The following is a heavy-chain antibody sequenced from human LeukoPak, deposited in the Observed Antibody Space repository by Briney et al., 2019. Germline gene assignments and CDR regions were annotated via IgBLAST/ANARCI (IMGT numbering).Heavy chain of an antibody. J-gene: IGHJ5*02. CDR2: IYTSGST. Sequence: SETLSLTCTVSGGSISSYYWSWIRQPAGKGLEWIGRIYTSGSTNYNPSLKSRVTMSVDTSKNQFSLKLSSVTAPDTAVYYCARDLAAAGNNWFDPWGQGTLVTVSS. CDR3: ARDLAAAGNNWFDP. V-gene: IGHV4-4*07. D-gene: IGHD6-13*01. CDR1: GGSISSYY.